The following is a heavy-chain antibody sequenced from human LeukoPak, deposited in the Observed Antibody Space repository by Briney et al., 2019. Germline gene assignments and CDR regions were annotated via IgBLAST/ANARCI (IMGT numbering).Heavy chain of an antibody. CDR3: ARDRVAAAGNYYYGMDV. J-gene: IGHJ6*02. CDR1: GGSISSYY. V-gene: IGHV4-59*01. D-gene: IGHD6-13*01. CDR2: IYYGGNT. Sequence: PSETLSLTCTVSGGSISSYYWSWIRQPPGKGLEWIGFIYYGGNTNYNPSLKSRVTISVDTSKNQFSLKLSSVTAADTAVYYCARDRVAAAGNYYYGMDVWGQGTTVTVSS.